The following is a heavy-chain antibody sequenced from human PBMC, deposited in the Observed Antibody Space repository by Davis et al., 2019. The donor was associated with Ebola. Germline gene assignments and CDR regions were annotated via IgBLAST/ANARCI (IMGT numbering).Heavy chain of an antibody. CDR3: ARDYDSYGFGYYYYYGMDV. Sequence: GESLKISCAASGITFSSYSMNWVRQAPGKGLEWVSYISSSSSTIYYADSVKGRFTISRDNAKNSLYLQMNSLRDEDTDVYYCARDYDSYGFGYYYYYGMDVWGQGTTVTVSS. CDR1: GITFSSYS. CDR2: ISSSSSTI. D-gene: IGHD5-18*01. V-gene: IGHV3-48*02. J-gene: IGHJ6*02.